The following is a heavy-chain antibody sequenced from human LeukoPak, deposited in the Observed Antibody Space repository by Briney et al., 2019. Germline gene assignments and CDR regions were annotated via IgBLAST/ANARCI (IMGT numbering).Heavy chain of an antibody. D-gene: IGHD1-7*01. J-gene: IGHJ4*02. CDR2: ISSSSSYI. CDR1: GFTFSSYS. CDR3: ARGEGNWNYYVTDPGDY. Sequence: GGSLRLSCAASGFTFSSYSMNWVRQAPGKGLEWVSSISSSSSYIYYADSVKGRFTISRDNAKNSLYLQMNSLRAEDTAVYYCARGEGNWNYYVTDPGDYWGQGTLVTVSS. V-gene: IGHV3-21*01.